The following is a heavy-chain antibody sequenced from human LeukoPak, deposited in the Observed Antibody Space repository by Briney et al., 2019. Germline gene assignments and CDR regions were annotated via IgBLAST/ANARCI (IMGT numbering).Heavy chain of an antibody. Sequence: GASVKVSCKASGYTFTDYYMHWVRQAPGQGLEWMGWMNPKNSGTNYAQKFQGRVIMTRDTSITTSYMELSRLTSDDTAVYYCARSSVVVPAAINWFDPWGQGTLVTVSS. CDR1: GYTFTDYY. CDR2: MNPKNSGT. J-gene: IGHJ5*02. D-gene: IGHD2-2*01. V-gene: IGHV1-2*02. CDR3: ARSSVVVPAAINWFDP.